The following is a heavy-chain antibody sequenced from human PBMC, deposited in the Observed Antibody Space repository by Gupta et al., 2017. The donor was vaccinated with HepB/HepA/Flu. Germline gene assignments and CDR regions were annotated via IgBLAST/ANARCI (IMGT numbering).Heavy chain of an antibody. CDR1: GFAFSAFS. CDR2: ISHDGSDK. Sequence: VQLVESGGGVVQPGRSLRLSCAASGFAFSAFSIHWVRQAPGKGLEWVAVISHDGSDKHHADSVKGRFTISRDNSNNRLYLQMNSLRVEDTAVYYCARIGYSYSYGNGFDYWGQGTLVAVSS. CDR3: ARIGYSYSYGNGFDY. J-gene: IGHJ4*02. D-gene: IGHD5-12*01. V-gene: IGHV3-30-3*01.